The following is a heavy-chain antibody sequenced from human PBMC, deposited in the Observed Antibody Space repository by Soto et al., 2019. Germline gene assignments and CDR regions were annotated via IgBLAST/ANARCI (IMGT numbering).Heavy chain of an antibody. V-gene: IGHV3-74*01. CDR1: GFTLSGYW. CDR3: VRGAPFDY. CDR2: INSDGSSL. Sequence: EVQLVESGGGLVQPGGSLRLSCAASGFTLSGYWMHWVRQAPGKRLVWVSRINSDGSSLAYADPVKGRFTISRDNAKNTLHLQMNSLRAEDTAVYYCVRGAPFDYWGQGILVTASS. J-gene: IGHJ4*02.